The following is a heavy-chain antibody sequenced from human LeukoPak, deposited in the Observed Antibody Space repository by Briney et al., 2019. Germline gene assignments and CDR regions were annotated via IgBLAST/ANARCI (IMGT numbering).Heavy chain of an antibody. D-gene: IGHD3-16*01. CDR2: IIPIFGTA. J-gene: IGHJ4*02. CDR3: ARGKVTTFAGFDY. V-gene: IGHV1-69*13. CDR1: GGTFSSYA. Sequence: SVTVSCKASGGTFSSYAISWVRQAPGQGLEWMGGIIPIFGTANYAQKFQGRVTITADESTSTAYMELSSLGSEDTAVYYCARGKVTTFAGFDYWGQGTLVTVSS.